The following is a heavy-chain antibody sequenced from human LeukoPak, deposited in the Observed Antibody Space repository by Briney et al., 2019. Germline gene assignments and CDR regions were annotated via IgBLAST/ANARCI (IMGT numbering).Heavy chain of an antibody. CDR2: IIPILGIA. Sequence: GSSVKVSCKASGGTFSSYAISWVRQAPGQGLEWMGRIIPILGIANYAQKFQGRVTITTDESTSTAYMELSSLRSEDTAVYYCARVRSSSWYSYYMDVWGKGTTVTVSS. CDR3: ARVRSSSWYSYYMDV. J-gene: IGHJ6*03. D-gene: IGHD6-13*01. CDR1: GGTFSSYA. V-gene: IGHV1-69*04.